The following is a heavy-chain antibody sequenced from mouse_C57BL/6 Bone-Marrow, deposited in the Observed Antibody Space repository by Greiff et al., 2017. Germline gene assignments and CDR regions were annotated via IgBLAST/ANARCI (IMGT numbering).Heavy chain of an antibody. CDR3: ARSSLLRYPSYWYFDV. V-gene: IGHV1-55*01. D-gene: IGHD1-1*01. CDR1: GYTFTSYW. J-gene: IGHJ1*03. Sequence: QVQLQQPGAELVKPGASVKMSCKASGYTFTSYWITWVKQRPGQGLEWIGDIYPGSGSTNYNEKFKSKATLTVDTSSSTAYIQLSSLTSEDSAVYYCARSSLLRYPSYWYFDVWGTGTTVTVSS. CDR2: IYPGSGST.